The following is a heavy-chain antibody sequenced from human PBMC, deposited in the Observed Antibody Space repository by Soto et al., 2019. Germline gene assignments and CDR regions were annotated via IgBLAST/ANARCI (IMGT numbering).Heavy chain of an antibody. V-gene: IGHV3-11*01. CDR3: AIVRGYSNGSYYLDY. J-gene: IGHJ4*01. D-gene: IGHD6-19*01. Sequence: GGSLRLSCAASGFSLSDYYVSWIRQAPGEGLEWVSYISSSGTTTHYADSVKGRFTISKDNAKNSLYLQMNSLRAEATAEYYCAIVRGYSNGSYYLDYWGQGTLVTVSS. CDR2: ISSSGTTT. CDR1: GFSLSDYY.